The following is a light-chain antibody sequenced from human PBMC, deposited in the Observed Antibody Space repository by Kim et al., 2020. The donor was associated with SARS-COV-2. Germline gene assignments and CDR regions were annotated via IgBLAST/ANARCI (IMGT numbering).Light chain of an antibody. J-gene: IGKJ4*01. CDR2: GAS. CDR1: QSVSSSY. Sequence: LSPWERATLSCRASQSVSSSYVAWYQQKPGQAPRLIIYGASSRATGIPDRFSGSGSGTDFTLTINKLEPEDFAMYYCQQYGSSPLTFGGGTKLEI. CDR3: QQYGSSPLT. V-gene: IGKV3-20*01.